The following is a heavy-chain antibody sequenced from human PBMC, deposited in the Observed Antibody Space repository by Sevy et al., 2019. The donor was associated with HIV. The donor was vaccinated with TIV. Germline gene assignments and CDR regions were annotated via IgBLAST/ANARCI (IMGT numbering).Heavy chain of an antibody. CDR1: GGSISSTNSH. J-gene: IGHJ6*02. CDR3: ARQHFDILTGPHYHNYYGMDV. D-gene: IGHD3-9*01. V-gene: IGHV4-39*01. Sequence: SETLSLTCTVSGGSISSTNSHWGWIRQPPGKGLEWLGSIYYTGNTHYNPSLKSRVTISVETSKKQFSLRLSSVTAADTAVYYCARQHFDILTGPHYHNYYGMDVWGQGTTVTVSS. CDR2: IYYTGNT.